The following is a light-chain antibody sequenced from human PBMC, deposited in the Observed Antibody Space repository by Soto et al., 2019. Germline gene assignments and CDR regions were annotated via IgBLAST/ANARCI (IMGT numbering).Light chain of an antibody. CDR2: SNS. CDR3: AAWDDSLNGVT. J-gene: IGLJ2*01. V-gene: IGLV1-44*01. CDR1: RPNIGTNS. Sequence: SVLTQPPSTSGTPGQRVTISCSGSRPNIGTNSVNWYQQVPGTAPKLLIHSNSQRPSGVPDRFSGSKSDTSASLAISGLQSEDEADYYCAAWDDSLNGVTFGGGTKVTVL.